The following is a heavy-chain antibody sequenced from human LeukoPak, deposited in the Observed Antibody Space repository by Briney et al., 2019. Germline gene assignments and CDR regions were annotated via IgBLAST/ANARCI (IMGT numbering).Heavy chain of an antibody. Sequence: ASVKVSCKASGYTFTSYGISWVRQAPGQGLEWMGWISAYNGNTNYAQKLQGRVTMTTDTSTSTAYMELRSLRSDDTAVYYCARNPAREDIVVVPAAEGWFDPWGQGTLVTVSS. CDR1: GYTFTSYG. CDR3: ARNPAREDIVVVPAAEGWFDP. D-gene: IGHD2-2*01. J-gene: IGHJ5*02. V-gene: IGHV1-18*01. CDR2: ISAYNGNT.